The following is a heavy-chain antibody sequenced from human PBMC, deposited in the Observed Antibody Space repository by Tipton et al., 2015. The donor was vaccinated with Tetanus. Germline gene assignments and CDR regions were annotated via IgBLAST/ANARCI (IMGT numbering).Heavy chain of an antibody. D-gene: IGHD3-10*01. Sequence: TLSLTCTVSGGSESSGSYYWSWIRRPPGKGLEWIGYIYYRGSTNYNPSLKRRVTISEDTSKNQFSLKLSSVNAADMAVYYCARGDRVRGVIWFDPWGQGTLVTVSS. CDR1: GGSESSGSYY. CDR3: ARGDRVRGVIWFDP. V-gene: IGHV4-61*01. CDR2: IYYRGST. J-gene: IGHJ5*02.